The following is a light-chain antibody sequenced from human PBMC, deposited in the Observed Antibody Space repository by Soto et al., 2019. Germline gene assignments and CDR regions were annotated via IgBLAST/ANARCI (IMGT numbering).Light chain of an antibody. Sequence: QSALTQPASVSGSPGRSVTISCTGSSSDVGDFNYVSWYQHLPGRAPKLIIYDVTNRPSGISYRFSASKSGRTASLTISELQAEDEADYYCRSYSRSSTHVVFGGGTKLTVL. CDR1: SSDVGDFNY. V-gene: IGLV2-14*03. CDR2: DVT. CDR3: RSYSRSSTHVV. J-gene: IGLJ2*01.